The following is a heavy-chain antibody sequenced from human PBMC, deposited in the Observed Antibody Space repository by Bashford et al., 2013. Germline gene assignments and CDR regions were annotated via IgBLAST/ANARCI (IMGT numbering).Heavy chain of an antibody. CDR3: ARHRRSGCGEYCYPMGDY. D-gene: IGHD2-21*02. CDR2: IDPGDSQL. Sequence: WVRQMPGKGLESLGVIDPGDSQLKYNPSFRGQFSISVDKSIDTAFLQWSSLEASDTAVYYCARHRRSGCGEYCYPMGDYWGPGTLVTVSS. J-gene: IGHJ4*03. V-gene: IGHV5-51*01.